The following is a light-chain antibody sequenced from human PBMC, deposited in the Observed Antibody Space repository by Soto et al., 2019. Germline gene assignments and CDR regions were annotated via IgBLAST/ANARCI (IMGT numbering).Light chain of an antibody. CDR1: SSDVGAYNY. V-gene: IGLV2-14*01. J-gene: IGLJ1*01. Sequence: QSALTQPASVSGSPGQSITISCTGTSSDVGAYNYVSWYQQYPGKAPKLMIYDVSNRPSGVSNRFSGSKSGNTASLTISGLQAEDEADYYCSSYTGSSTDVFGTGTKVTVL. CDR3: SSYTGSSTDV. CDR2: DVS.